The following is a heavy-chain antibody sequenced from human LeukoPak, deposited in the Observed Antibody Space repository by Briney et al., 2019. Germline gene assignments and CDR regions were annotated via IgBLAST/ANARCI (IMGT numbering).Heavy chain of an antibody. CDR3: ARDFLQLNAAYYFDY. D-gene: IGHD6-6*01. V-gene: IGHV3-33*01. CDR2: IWYDGGNK. J-gene: IGHJ4*02. Sequence: GRSLRLSCAASGFTFSNYGMHWVRQAPGKGLEWVAVIWYDGGNKYYADSVKGRFTISRDNSKNTLFLQMNSLRAEDTAVYHCARDFLQLNAAYYFDYWGQGTLVTVSS. CDR1: GFTFSNYG.